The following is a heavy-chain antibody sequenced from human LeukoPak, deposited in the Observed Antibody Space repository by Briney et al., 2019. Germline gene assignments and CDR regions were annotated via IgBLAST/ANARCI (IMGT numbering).Heavy chain of an antibody. CDR2: SSGSGGST. Sequence: PGGSLRLSCAASGFTFSSYALSWVRQAPGKGLEWVSASSGSGGSTYYADSVKGRFTISRDNSKNTLYLQMNSLRAEDTAVYYCAKSVQWLVGLFDYWGQGTLVTVSS. D-gene: IGHD6-19*01. CDR1: GFTFSSYA. V-gene: IGHV3-23*01. CDR3: AKSVQWLVGLFDY. J-gene: IGHJ4*02.